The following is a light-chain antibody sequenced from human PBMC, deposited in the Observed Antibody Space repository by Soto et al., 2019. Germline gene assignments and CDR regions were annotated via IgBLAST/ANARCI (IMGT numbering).Light chain of an antibody. CDR1: QSVSGN. CDR2: GAS. Sequence: EVVMTQSPATLSVSPGERATLSCRASQSVSGNLAWYQQKPGQAPRLLIYGASTRATGIPARFSGSGAGTEFTLNISSLQSEDFAIYFCQQYNTWPPWTFGQGTKVEIK. J-gene: IGKJ1*01. CDR3: QQYNTWPPWT. V-gene: IGKV3-15*01.